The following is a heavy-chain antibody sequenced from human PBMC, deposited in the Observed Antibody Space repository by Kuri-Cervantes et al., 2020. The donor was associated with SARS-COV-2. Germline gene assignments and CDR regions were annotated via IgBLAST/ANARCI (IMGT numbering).Heavy chain of an antibody. CDR1: GFLFSASA. CDR3: TTLIDY. J-gene: IGHJ4*02. Sequence: GESLKISCEVFGFLFSASAIHWVRQASGKGLEWVGRVRGKANNYATAYAASVKGRLTISRDDSKNMAYLQMNSLKTEDTAVYYCTTLIDYWGQGALVTVSS. CDR2: VRGKANNYAT. V-gene: IGHV3-73*01.